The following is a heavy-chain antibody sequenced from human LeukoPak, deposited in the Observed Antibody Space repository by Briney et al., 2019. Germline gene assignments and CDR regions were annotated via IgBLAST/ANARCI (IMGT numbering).Heavy chain of an antibody. V-gene: IGHV5-51*01. Sequence: GESLKISCKGSGYSFTSYWIGWVRQMPGKGLEWMGIIYPGDSDTRYSPSFQGQVTISADKSISTAYLQWSSLKASDTAMYYCARLPGRAPTDGYYYYYMDVWGKGTTVTVSS. CDR1: GYSFTSYW. CDR2: IYPGDSDT. CDR3: ARLPGRAPTDGYYYYYMDV. D-gene: IGHD1-26*01. J-gene: IGHJ6*03.